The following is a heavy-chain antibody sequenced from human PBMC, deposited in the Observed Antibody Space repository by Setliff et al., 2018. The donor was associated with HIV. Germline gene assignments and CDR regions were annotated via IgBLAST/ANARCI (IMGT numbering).Heavy chain of an antibody. CDR3: ARGGAFDWLFLDV. Sequence: PSETLSLTCAVYGGSFNGYYWSWIRQPPGKGLEWIGYIYDSGSTNYNPSLKSRVTISVDTSKNQFSLELSSVTAADTAVYYCARGGAFDWLFLDVWGKGTTVTAPQ. CDR1: GGSFNGYY. V-gene: IGHV4-59*01. CDR2: IYDSGST. J-gene: IGHJ6*04. D-gene: IGHD3-9*01.